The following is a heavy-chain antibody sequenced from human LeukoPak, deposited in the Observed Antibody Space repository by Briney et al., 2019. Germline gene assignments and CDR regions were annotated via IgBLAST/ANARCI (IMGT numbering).Heavy chain of an antibody. CDR1: GVSISSYY. CDR2: IYYTGSN. D-gene: IGHD3-3*01. CDR3: ARRPLFGVVPWGMDV. V-gene: IGHV4-59*08. Sequence: PSETLSLTCTVSGVSISSYYWSWVRQPPGKGLEWVGYIYYTGSNNYNPSLKSRVTISVDTSKNQFSLNLSSVTAADTAVYYCARRPLFGVVPWGMDVWGQGTTVTVSS. J-gene: IGHJ6*02.